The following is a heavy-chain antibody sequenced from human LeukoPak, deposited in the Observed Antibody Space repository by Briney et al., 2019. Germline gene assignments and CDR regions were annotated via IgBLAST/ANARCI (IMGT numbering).Heavy chain of an antibody. V-gene: IGHV3-30*02. Sequence: GGSLRLSCAASGFTFSSYGMHWVRQAPGKGLEWVAFIRYDGSNKYYADSVKGRFTISRDNSKDTLYLQMNSLRAEDTAVYYCAKDEGDVVVVAATQSLLDYWGQGTLVTVSS. CDR2: IRYDGSNK. J-gene: IGHJ4*02. CDR1: GFTFSSYG. D-gene: IGHD2-15*01. CDR3: AKDEGDVVVVAATQSLLDY.